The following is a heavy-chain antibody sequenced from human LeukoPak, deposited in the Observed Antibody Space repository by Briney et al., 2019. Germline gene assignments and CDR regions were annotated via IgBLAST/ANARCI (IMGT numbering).Heavy chain of an antibody. CDR1: GDSISSYY. CDR3: ARETFHAGYSYGYFDY. V-gene: IGHV4-59*01. J-gene: IGHJ4*02. D-gene: IGHD5-18*01. Sequence: KSSETLSLTCTVSGDSISSYYWSWIRQPPRKGLEWIGYMHYSGSSNYNPSLKSRVTTSVDTSRNQFSLKLSSVTAADTAVYYCARETFHAGYSYGYFDYWGQGTLVTVSS. CDR2: MHYSGSS.